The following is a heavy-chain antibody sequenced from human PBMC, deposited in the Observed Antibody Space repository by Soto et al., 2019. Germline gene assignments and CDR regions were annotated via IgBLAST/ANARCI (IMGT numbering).Heavy chain of an antibody. D-gene: IGHD3-10*01. CDR2: IYYTGST. Sequence: SETLSLTCTVSGDSISTFYWSWIRQPPGKGLEWIGYIYYTGSTNYNPSLKSRVTMSVDTSKKQFSLKLTSVTAADTAVYYCARQRGNYFDYWGQGSLVTV. CDR3: ARQRGNYFDY. CDR1: GDSISTFY. V-gene: IGHV4-59*01. J-gene: IGHJ4*02.